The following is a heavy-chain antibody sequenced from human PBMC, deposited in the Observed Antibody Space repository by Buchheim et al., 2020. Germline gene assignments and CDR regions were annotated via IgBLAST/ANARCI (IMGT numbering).Heavy chain of an antibody. J-gene: IGHJ4*01. D-gene: IGHD2-2*01. CDR3: TRDSSIDVAFVY. CDR1: GDSVSPYY. V-gene: IGHV4-59*02. CDR2: IFYGGST. Sequence: VQLQESGPGLVEASETLSLTCTVSGDSVSPYYWNWVRQSPGKGLEWIGNIFYGGSTTYNPSLKSRVTMSADTSKNQFSLKLMSVTAADTAVYYCTRDSSIDVAFVYWGRGTL.